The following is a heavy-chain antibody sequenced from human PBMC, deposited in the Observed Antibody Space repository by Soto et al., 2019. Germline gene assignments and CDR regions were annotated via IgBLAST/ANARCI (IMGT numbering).Heavy chain of an antibody. CDR1: GFKFSNYA. CDR2: ISATGGGT. J-gene: IGHJ4*02. V-gene: IGHV3-23*01. CDR3: AKDRRAGGNSAFYFDF. D-gene: IGHD3-16*01. Sequence: GGSLRLSCAASGFKFSNYAMSWVRQAPGKGLEWVSLISATGGGTYYADSVKGRFTISRDNSHNTLYLQVHSLTAEATAVYHCAKDRRAGGNSAFYFDFWGQGAQVTVSS.